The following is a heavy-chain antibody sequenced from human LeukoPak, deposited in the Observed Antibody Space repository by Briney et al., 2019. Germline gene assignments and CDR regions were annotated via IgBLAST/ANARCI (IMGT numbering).Heavy chain of an antibody. CDR1: GYTFTGYY. CDR3: ARSLYSYYYDSSGYPSYYYMDV. CDR2: INPNSGGT. Sequence: ASVKVSCKASGYTFTGYYMHWVRQAPGQGLEWMGWINPNSGGTNYAQKFQGRVTMTRDTSISTAYMELSRLRSDDTAVYYCARSLYSYYYDSSGYPSYYYMDVWGKGTTVTVSS. J-gene: IGHJ6*03. V-gene: IGHV1-2*02. D-gene: IGHD3-22*01.